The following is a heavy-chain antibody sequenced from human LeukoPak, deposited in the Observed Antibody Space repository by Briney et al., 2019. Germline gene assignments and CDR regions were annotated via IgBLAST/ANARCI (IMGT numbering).Heavy chain of an antibody. Sequence: TGGSLRLSCAASGFTFSGYWMSWVRQAPGKGLEWVANIKQDGSEKYYVDSVRGRFTISRDNAKNSLYLQMNSLRAEDTAVYYCAKYRLVWLPAPVFDYWGQGTLVTVSS. J-gene: IGHJ4*02. CDR3: AKYRLVWLPAPVFDY. V-gene: IGHV3-7*01. CDR1: GFTFSGYW. CDR2: IKQDGSEK. D-gene: IGHD6-19*01.